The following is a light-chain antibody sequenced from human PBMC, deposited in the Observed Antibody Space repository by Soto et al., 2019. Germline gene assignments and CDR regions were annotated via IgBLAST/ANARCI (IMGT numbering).Light chain of an antibody. CDR3: QQRSNWPLT. J-gene: IGKJ4*01. Sequence: EIVLTQSPATLSLSPGERATLSCRASQSVSSYLAWYQQKPGQAPRLLIYDASNRATGIPARFSGSGSGTVFTLNISSLEPEDFAVYYCQQRSNWPLTFGGGTKVEIK. CDR1: QSVSSY. V-gene: IGKV3-11*01. CDR2: DAS.